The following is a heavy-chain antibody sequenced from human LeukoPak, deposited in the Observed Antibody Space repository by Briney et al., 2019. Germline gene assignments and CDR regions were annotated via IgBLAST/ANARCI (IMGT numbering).Heavy chain of an antibody. Sequence: SETLSLPSTVSGGSISSSFWSWIRQAPGGGLEWIGYIYSSGNTTYNPSLKSRVTMSVDTSKNQFSLKLTSMSVADTAVYFCARVPDGIRFYYWGQGALVTVSS. V-gene: IGHV4-4*09. CDR3: ARVPDGIRFYY. CDR1: GGSISSSF. J-gene: IGHJ4*02. D-gene: IGHD1-26*01. CDR2: IYSSGNT.